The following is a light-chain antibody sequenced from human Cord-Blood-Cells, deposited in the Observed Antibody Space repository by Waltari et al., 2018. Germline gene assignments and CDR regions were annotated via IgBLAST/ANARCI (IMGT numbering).Light chain of an antibody. Sequence: VIWMTQSPSLLSASTGDRVTISCRVSQGISSYLAWYQQKPGKAPELLIYAASTLQSGVPSRFSGSGYGTDFTLTISCLQSEDFATYYCQQYYSFPWTFGQGTKVEIK. CDR2: AAS. V-gene: IGKV1D-8*03. J-gene: IGKJ1*01. CDR3: QQYYSFPWT. CDR1: QGISSY.